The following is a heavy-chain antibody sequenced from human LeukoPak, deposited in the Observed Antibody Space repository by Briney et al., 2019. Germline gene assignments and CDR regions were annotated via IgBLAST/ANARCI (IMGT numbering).Heavy chain of an antibody. J-gene: IGHJ2*01. D-gene: IGHD3-3*01. Sequence: GGSLRLSCAASGFTFSSYAMNWVRQAPGKGLEWVSSISGSSSYIYYADSVKGRFTISRDNSKNTLYLQINSLRAEDTAVYYCAREIFASAFDLWGRGTLVTVSS. V-gene: IGHV3-21*04. CDR3: AREIFASAFDL. CDR2: ISGSSSYI. CDR1: GFTFSSYA.